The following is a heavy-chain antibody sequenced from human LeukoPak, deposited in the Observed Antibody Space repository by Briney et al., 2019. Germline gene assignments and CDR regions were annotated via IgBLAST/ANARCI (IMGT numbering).Heavy chain of an antibody. J-gene: IGHJ4*02. CDR3: ARELEFIGRDGYSGFDY. V-gene: IGHV3-33*01. CDR1: GFTFSSYG. D-gene: IGHD5-24*01. CDR2: IWYDGSNK. Sequence: GGSLRLSCAASGFTFSSYGMHWVRQAPGKGLEWVAVIWYDGSNKYYADSVKGRFTISRDNSKNTLYLQMNSLRAEDTAVYYRARELEFIGRDGYSGFDYWGQGTLVTVSS.